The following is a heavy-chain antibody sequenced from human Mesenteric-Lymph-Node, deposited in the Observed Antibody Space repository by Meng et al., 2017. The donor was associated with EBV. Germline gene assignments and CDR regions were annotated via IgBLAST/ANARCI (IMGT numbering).Heavy chain of an antibody. CDR3: ATGWGKANY. CDR2: VIHSGNT. D-gene: IGHD3-16*01. V-gene: IGHV4-34*12. J-gene: IGHJ4*02. CDR1: RDSFSAYY. Sequence: QSHLQEWGAGLLKPYATLPLACPVYRDSFSAYYWRWIRQPTGRGLEWIGDVIHSGNTSYSPSLKSRVTISVDTSKRQFSLKLRSMTAADTAVYYCATGWGKANYWGQGTLVTVSS.